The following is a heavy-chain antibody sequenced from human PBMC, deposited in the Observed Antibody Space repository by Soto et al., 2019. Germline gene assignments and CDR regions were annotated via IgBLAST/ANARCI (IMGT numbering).Heavy chain of an antibody. CDR3: TIGGWSGEVLDI. V-gene: IGHV1-69*02. J-gene: IGHJ3*02. CDR2: IIPMLGVR. D-gene: IGHD2-21*01. CDR1: GGTFSTYS. Sequence: QVQLVQSGAEVKKPGSSVKVSCKDSGGTFSTYSMFWVRQAPGQGLEWMGRIIPMLGVRNYAQRFQDRVTIIADKSTATVHMELTSLTSGDRALYYCTIGGWSGEVLDIWGQGKMVTVSS.